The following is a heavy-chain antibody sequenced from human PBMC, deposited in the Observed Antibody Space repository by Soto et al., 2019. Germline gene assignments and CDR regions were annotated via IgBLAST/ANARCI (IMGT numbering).Heavy chain of an antibody. CDR2: IDNSGST. V-gene: IGHV4-4*07. D-gene: IGHD3-3*01. Sequence: PSETLSLTCTVSGGSISNYFCNWILQPAGKGLEWIGRIDNSGSTNYNPSLKSRITMSADTSRNQFSLKLNSVTAADTAVYYCARGGQDFWSGPFDYWGQGALVTDSS. J-gene: IGHJ4*02. CDR3: ARGGQDFWSGPFDY. CDR1: GGSISNYF.